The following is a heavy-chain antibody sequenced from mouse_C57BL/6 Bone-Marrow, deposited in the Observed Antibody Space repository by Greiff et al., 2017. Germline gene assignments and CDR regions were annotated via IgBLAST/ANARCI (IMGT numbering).Heavy chain of an antibody. J-gene: IGHJ2*01. Sequence: QVQLQQPGAELVKPGASVKVSCKASGYTFTSYWMHWVKQRPGQGLEWIGRIHPSDSDTNYNQKFKGKATLTVDKSSSTAYIQLSSLTSEDSAVYYCAIPIYYENFDYWGQGTTLTVSS. CDR1: GYTFTSYW. V-gene: IGHV1-74*01. CDR3: AIPIYYENFDY. D-gene: IGHD2-4*01. CDR2: IHPSDSDT.